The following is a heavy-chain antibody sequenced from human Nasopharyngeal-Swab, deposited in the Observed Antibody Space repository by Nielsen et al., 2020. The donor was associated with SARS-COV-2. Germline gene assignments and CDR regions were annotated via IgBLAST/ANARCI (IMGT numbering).Heavy chain of an antibody. D-gene: IGHD2-2*01. Sequence: PGKGLEWIAEINHSGSTNYNPSLKSRVTISVDTSKNQFSLKLSSVTAADTAVYYCARGLSGIVPAPILGLGPFYSYYYMDVRGKGTTVTVSS. V-gene: IGHV4-34*01. J-gene: IGHJ6*03. CDR3: ARGLSGIVPAPILGLGPFYSYYYMDV. CDR2: INHSGST.